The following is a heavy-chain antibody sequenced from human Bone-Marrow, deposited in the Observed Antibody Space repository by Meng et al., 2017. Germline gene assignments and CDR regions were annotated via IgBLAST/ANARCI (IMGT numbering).Heavy chain of an antibody. CDR2: ISYDGSNK. J-gene: IGHJ4*02. Sequence: GESLKISCAASGFTFSSYAMHWVRQAPGKGLKWVAVISYDGSNKYYADSVKGRFTISRDNSKNTLYLQMNSLRAEDTAVYYCARGGYSYGYASPFDYWGQGTLVTVSS. D-gene: IGHD5-18*01. CDR3: ARGGYSYGYASPFDY. V-gene: IGHV3-30*04. CDR1: GFTFSSYA.